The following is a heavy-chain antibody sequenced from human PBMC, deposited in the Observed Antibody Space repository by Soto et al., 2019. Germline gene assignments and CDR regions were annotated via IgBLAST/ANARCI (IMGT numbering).Heavy chain of an antibody. CDR2: ISYDGSDK. D-gene: IGHD3-16*01. V-gene: IGHV3-30*18. CDR3: AKNPESYAWGLEGYCDY. CDR1: GSTFSSYG. J-gene: IGHJ4*02. Sequence: QVQLVESGGGVVQPGRSLRVSCAASGSTFSSYGMNWVRQAPGKGLEWVAIISYDGSDKYYADSVKGRFTISRDNSKNTLYLQMNSLRGEDTAVYYCAKNPESYAWGLEGYCDYWGQGTLVTVSS.